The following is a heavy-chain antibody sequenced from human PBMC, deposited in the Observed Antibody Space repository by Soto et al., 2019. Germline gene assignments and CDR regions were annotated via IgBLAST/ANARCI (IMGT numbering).Heavy chain of an antibody. J-gene: IGHJ4*02. CDR1: GDSVSSTSAA. Sequence: QALSLPSAISGDSVSSTSAACSWIRQSPSRGLEWLGRTYYRSKWYSDYAVSVKSRITINPDTSKNQFSLQLNSVTPEDTAVYYCARGSYYSGWVWGQGTLVTVS. CDR2: TYYRSKWYS. D-gene: IGHD6-19*01. V-gene: IGHV6-1*01. CDR3: ARGSYYSGWV.